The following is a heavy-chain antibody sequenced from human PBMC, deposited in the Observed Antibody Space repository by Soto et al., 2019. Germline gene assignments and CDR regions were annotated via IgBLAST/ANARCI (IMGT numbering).Heavy chain of an antibody. J-gene: IGHJ5*02. CDR1: GGSISSGGYY. D-gene: IGHD3-3*01. CDR3: ARDRRITIFGVVIPRGWFDP. V-gene: IGHV4-31*03. Sequence: SETLSLTCTVSGGSISSGGYYWSWIRQHPGKGLEWIGYIYYSGSTYYNPSLKSRVTISVDTSKNQSSLKLSSVTAADTAVYYCARDRRITIFGVVIPRGWFDPWGQGTLVTVSS. CDR2: IYYSGST.